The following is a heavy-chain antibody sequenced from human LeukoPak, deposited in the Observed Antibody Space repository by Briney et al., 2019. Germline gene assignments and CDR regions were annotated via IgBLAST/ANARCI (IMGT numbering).Heavy chain of an antibody. CDR1: GYTFTGYY. Sequence: ASVKVSCKASGYTFTGYYMLWVRQAPGQGLEWMGWINPNSGGTNYAQKFQGRVTMTRDTSISTAYMELSRLRSDDTAVYYCARESYGDHAFDIWGQGTMVTVSS. CDR3: ARESYGDHAFDI. D-gene: IGHD4-17*01. J-gene: IGHJ3*02. V-gene: IGHV1-2*02. CDR2: INPNSGGT.